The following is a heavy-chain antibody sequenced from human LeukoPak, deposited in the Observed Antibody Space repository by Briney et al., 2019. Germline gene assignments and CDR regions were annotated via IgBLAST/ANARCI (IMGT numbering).Heavy chain of an antibody. V-gene: IGHV3-33*01. D-gene: IGHD4-23*01. CDR2: IWYDGSNK. J-gene: IGHJ5*02. CDR1: GFTFSSYG. CDR3: ARENSGWFDP. Sequence: PGRSLRLSCAASGFTFSSYGMHWVRQAPGKGLEWVAVIWYDGSNKYYADSVKGRFTISRDNSKNTLYLQMNSLRAEDTAVYYRARENSGWFDPWGQGTLVTVSS.